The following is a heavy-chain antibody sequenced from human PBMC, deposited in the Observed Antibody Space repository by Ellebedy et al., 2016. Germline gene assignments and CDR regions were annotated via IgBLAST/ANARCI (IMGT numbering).Heavy chain of an antibody. D-gene: IGHD3-16*01. CDR3: AKDASMITFGGVRVDY. J-gene: IGHJ4*02. Sequence: GESLKISCAASGFTFSSYGMHWVRQAPGKGLEWVAVIWFDGSNKYHADSVKGRFTISRDNSKNTLYLQMNSLRAEDTALYYCAKDASMITFGGVRVDYWGQGTLVTVSS. CDR2: IWFDGSNK. CDR1: GFTFSSYG. V-gene: IGHV3-30*02.